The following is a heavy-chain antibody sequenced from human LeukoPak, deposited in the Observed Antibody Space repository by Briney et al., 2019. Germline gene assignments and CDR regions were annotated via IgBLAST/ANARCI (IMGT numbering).Heavy chain of an antibody. D-gene: IGHD2-2*01. CDR2: ISGSGGST. Sequence: GGSLRLSCAASGFTFSSHLMHWVRQAPGKGLEWVSAISGSGGSTYYADSVKGRFTFSRDNSKNTLYLQMNSLRAEDTAVYYCAKGYCSSTSCSYFDYWGQGTLVTVSS. CDR3: AKGYCSSTSCSYFDY. J-gene: IGHJ4*02. CDR1: GFTFSSHL. V-gene: IGHV3-23*01.